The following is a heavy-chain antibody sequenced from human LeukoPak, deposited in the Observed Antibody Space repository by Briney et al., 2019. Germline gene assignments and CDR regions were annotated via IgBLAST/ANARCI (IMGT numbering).Heavy chain of an antibody. D-gene: IGHD3-22*01. Sequence: GGSLRLSCAASGFTFNTYTMNWVRQAPGKGLEWVSSLSSSSSYIYYADSVKGRFTISRDNARNSLYLQMNSLRVEDTAVYYCATLPYYYDSSGSYYFDYWGQGTLVTVSS. J-gene: IGHJ4*02. CDR2: LSSSSSYI. CDR3: ATLPYYYDSSGSYYFDY. CDR1: GFTFNTYT. V-gene: IGHV3-21*01.